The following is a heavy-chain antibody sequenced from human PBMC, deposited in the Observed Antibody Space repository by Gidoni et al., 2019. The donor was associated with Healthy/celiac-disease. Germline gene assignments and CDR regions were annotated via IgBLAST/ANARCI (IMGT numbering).Heavy chain of an antibody. D-gene: IGHD2-15*01. CDR2: IIPIFGTA. CDR3: ARRYCSGGSCYSRNSGYYFDY. CDR1: GATFSSYA. V-gene: IGHV1-69*01. J-gene: IGHJ4*02. Sequence: QVQLVQSGAEVKKPGSSVKVSCSASGATFSSYAISWVRPDPGQGLEWRGGIIPIFGTANYAQKFQGRVTITADESTSTAYMELSSLRSEDTAVYYCARRYCSGGSCYSRNSGYYFDYWGQGTLVTVSS.